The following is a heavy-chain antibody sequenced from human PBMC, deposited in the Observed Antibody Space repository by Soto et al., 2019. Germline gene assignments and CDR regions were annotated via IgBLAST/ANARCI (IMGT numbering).Heavy chain of an antibody. J-gene: IGHJ4*02. D-gene: IGHD2-2*01. V-gene: IGHV3-33*01. CDR1: GFTFSSYG. Sequence: QVQLVESGGGVVQPGRSLRLSCAASGFTFSSYGMHWVRQAPGKGLEWVAVIWYDGSNKYYADSVKGRFTISRDNSKNTRYLLMNRQRAEYTAVYYCERESPLPSYCSSTGCDGDYFDNWGQGILVTVPS. CDR2: IWYDGSNK. CDR3: ERESPLPSYCSSTGCDGDYFDN.